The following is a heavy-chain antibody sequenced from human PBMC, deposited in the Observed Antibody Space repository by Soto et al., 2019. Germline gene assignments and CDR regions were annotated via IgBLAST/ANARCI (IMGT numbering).Heavy chain of an antibody. J-gene: IGHJ5*02. V-gene: IGHV4-4*02. CDR2: IYHSGST. CDR3: KKLPWADYGGIFDP. Sequence: SETLSLTCAVSGGSISMNWWSWVRQPPGKGLEWIGYIYHSGSTYYNPSLKSRVTISVDTSKNQFSLKLSSVTAADTAVYYCKKLPWADYGGIFDPWGQGTLVTVSS. D-gene: IGHD4-17*01. CDR1: GGSISMNW.